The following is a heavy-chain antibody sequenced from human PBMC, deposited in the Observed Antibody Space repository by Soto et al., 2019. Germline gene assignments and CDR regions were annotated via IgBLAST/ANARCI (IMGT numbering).Heavy chain of an antibody. CDR3: ARGNDLPYYHYGLDV. CDR1: GDTVSSYP. V-gene: IGHV1-46*03. Sequence: ASVKFSCKASGDTVSSYPISWVRQAPGQGLECMGIINPSSGSAGYAQKFQVSVTTTRDTPTNTFYMELSSLRSEDTAVYYFARGNDLPYYHYGLDVWGQGTTVTVS. J-gene: IGHJ6*02. CDR2: INPSSGSA. D-gene: IGHD2-2*01.